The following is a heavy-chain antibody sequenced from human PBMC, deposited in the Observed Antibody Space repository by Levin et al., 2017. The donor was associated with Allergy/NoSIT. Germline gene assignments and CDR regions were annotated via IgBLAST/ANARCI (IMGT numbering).Heavy chain of an antibody. CDR2: ILYDGSDE. CDR1: GFTFSSYA. CDR3: ARDPTLVDPYGSVSYSYYSYY. V-gene: IGHV3-30*04. D-gene: IGHD3-10*01. Sequence: GGSLRLSCAASGFTFSSYAMHWVRQAPGKGLEWVALILYDGSDEDHADSVKGRFTISRDNYKNTLYLQMNSLRAEDTAFYYCARDPTLVDPYGSVSYSYYSYYWGQGTRVTVYS. J-gene: IGHJ4*02.